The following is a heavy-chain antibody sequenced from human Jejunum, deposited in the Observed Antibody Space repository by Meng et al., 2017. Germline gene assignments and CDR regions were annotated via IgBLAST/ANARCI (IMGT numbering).Heavy chain of an antibody. J-gene: IGHJ4*02. D-gene: IGHD1-26*01. Sequence: ASVKVSCKASGYIFVNYAVSWVRQAPGQGLEWMGWIIPSNGQTNYAQKVQDRVTMTTDTSTGTAYMELRSLRSDDTAFYYCAKASVGATSGEYWGQGTLVTVSS. CDR1: GYIFVNYA. V-gene: IGHV1-18*01. CDR3: AKASVGATSGEY. CDR2: IIPSNGQT.